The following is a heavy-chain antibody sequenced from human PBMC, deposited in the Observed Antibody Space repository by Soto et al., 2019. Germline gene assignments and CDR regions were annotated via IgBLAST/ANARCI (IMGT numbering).Heavy chain of an antibody. CDR2: IYHAGSV. CDR3: ARAFDYYGMDV. Sequence: SETLSLTCAVSGYSIASGYYWAWIRQSPGKGLEWIGSIYHAGSVYYNPSLNSRVAVSLDTSKNHFSLKLTSVTAADTAVYYCARAFDYYGMDVWGQGTTVTVSS. V-gene: IGHV4-38-2*01. CDR1: GYSIASGYY. J-gene: IGHJ6*02.